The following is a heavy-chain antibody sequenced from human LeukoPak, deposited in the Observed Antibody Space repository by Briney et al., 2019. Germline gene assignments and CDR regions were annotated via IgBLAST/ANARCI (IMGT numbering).Heavy chain of an antibody. CDR1: GFTFSSYS. CDR2: ISGSSSYI. J-gene: IGHJ4*02. CDR3: ARARSSTRPYYFDY. Sequence: GGSLRLSCAASGFTFSSYSVNWVRQAPGKGLEWVSSISGSSSYIYYADSVKGRFTISRDNAKNSLYLQMNSLRAEDTAVYYCARARSSTRPYYFDYWGQGTLVTVSS. V-gene: IGHV3-21*01. D-gene: IGHD2-2*01.